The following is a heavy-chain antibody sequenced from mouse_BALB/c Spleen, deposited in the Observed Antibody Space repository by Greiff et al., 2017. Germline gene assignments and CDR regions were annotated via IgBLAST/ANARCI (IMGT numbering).Heavy chain of an antibody. D-gene: IGHD2-10*02. J-gene: IGHJ4*01. V-gene: IGHV3-8*02. Sequence: EVQLVESGPSLVKPSQTLSLTCSVTGDSITSGYWNWIRKFPGNKLEYMGYISYSGSTYYNPSLKSRISITRDTSKNQYYLQLNSVTTEDTATYYCARERRGYGNYRAMDYWGQGTSVTVSS. CDR2: ISYSGST. CDR3: ARERRGYGNYRAMDY. CDR1: GDSITSGY.